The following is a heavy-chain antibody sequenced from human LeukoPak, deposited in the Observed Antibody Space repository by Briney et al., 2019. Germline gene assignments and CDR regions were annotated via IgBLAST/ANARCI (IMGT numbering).Heavy chain of an antibody. J-gene: IGHJ4*02. D-gene: IGHD3-3*02. CDR2: INTNTENP. CDR3: ATHPGPLLPHFI. CDR1: GYDFLNYA. V-gene: IGHV7-4-1*02. Sequence: ASVKVSCKASGYDFLNYAMNWVRQAPGQGLEWMGWINTNTENPTYARGFTGRFVFSLDTSVSTAYLQISSLKPEDTAVYYCATHPGPLLPHFIWGQGTLVTVSS.